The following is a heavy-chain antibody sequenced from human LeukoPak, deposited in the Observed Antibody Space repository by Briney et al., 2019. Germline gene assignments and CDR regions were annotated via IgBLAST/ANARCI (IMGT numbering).Heavy chain of an antibody. CDR1: GYTFTSYD. CDR2: INPNSGGT. CDR3: ARGSGTGRPNFDS. Sequence: ASVKVSCKASGYTFTSYDINWVRQATGQGLEWMGWINPNSGGTNYAQKFQGWVTMTRDTSISTAYMELSRLRSDDTAVYYCARGSGTGRPNFDSWGQGTLVTVSS. J-gene: IGHJ4*02. V-gene: IGHV1-2*04. D-gene: IGHD1/OR15-1a*01.